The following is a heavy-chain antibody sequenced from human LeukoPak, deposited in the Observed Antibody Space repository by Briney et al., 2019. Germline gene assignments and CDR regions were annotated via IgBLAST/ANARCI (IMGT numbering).Heavy chain of an antibody. CDR2: IYYSGST. CDR1: GVSISSSSYY. V-gene: IGHV4-39*01. CDR3: ARLGIQLWPFDY. Sequence: SETLSLTCTVSGVSISSSSYYWGWIRQPPGKGLEWIGSIYYSGSTYYNPSLKSRVTISVDTSKNQFSLKLSSVTAADTAVYYCARLGIQLWPFDYWGQGTLVTVSS. D-gene: IGHD5-18*01. J-gene: IGHJ4*02.